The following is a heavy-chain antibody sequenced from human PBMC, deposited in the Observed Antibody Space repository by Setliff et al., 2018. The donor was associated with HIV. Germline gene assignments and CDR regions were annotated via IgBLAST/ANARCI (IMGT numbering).Heavy chain of an antibody. CDR2: VYYSGST. CDR1: GGSIEFSSYY. V-gene: IGHV4-39*01. CDR3: ARLRGLNLEPFDY. J-gene: IGHJ4*02. D-gene: IGHD1-1*01. Sequence: SETLSLTCSVSGGSIEFSSYYWGWIRQPPGKGLEWIGSVYYSGSTYYNPSLKSRLTISVDTSTNKFSLKLSPVTAADTAVYYCARLRGLNLEPFDYWGQGTLVTVYS.